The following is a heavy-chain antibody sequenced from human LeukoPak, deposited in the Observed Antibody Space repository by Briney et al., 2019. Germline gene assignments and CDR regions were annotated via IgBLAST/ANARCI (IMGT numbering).Heavy chain of an antibody. J-gene: IGHJ4*02. V-gene: IGHV3-21*01. Sequence: GGSLRLSCAASAFTFSSYSMNCVRHAPGKGLECGSSISIGSRYIYYADSVRGRYTISRDNAKNSLYLQRNSLRAEDTAVYYCARTFSDYDSSGYYYTLDYWGQGALVTVS. CDR3: ARTFSDYDSSGYYYTLDY. D-gene: IGHD3-22*01. CDR2: ISIGSRYI. CDR1: AFTFSSYS.